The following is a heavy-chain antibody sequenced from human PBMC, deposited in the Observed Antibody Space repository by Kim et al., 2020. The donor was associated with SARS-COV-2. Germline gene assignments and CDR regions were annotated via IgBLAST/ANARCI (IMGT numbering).Heavy chain of an antibody. CDR2: K. CDR3: ARMSSITVAEDY. D-gene: IGHD6-19*01. V-gene: IGHV2-70*01. Sequence: KYYSTSLKTRLTISKDTSKNQVVLTMTNMDPVDTATYYCARMSSITVAEDYWGQGTMVTVSS. J-gene: IGHJ4*02.